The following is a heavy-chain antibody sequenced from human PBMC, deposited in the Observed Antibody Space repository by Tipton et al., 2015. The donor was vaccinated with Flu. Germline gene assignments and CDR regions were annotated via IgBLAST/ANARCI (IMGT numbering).Heavy chain of an antibody. CDR3: ARGSGSGTHVMFDY. D-gene: IGHD3-10*01. Sequence: TLSLTCTVSGGALSSFYWNWIRQPAGKGLEWVGRIYSSGSTNYNPSFKSRVSMSLDASKTQFSLNLNSVTAADTAMYYCARGSGSGTHVMFDYWGQGTLVTVSS. CDR2: IYSSGST. V-gene: IGHV4-4*07. CDR1: GGALSSFY. J-gene: IGHJ4*02.